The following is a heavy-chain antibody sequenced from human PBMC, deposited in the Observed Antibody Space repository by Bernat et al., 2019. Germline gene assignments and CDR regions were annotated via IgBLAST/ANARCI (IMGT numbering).Heavy chain of an antibody. CDR2: ISGSSTTI. CDR3: ARAAGDGRHSFEY. J-gene: IGHJ4*02. CDR1: GFTFSLYS. Sequence: EVQLVESGGDLVQPGGSLRLSCAASGFTFSLYSMNWLRQAPGKGLEWISYISGSSTTIYYADSVKGRYTISRDNANNSLYLQMNSLRDEDTAVEYCARAAGDGRHSFEYWGQGTLVTVSS. V-gene: IGHV3-48*02. D-gene: IGHD2-21*01.